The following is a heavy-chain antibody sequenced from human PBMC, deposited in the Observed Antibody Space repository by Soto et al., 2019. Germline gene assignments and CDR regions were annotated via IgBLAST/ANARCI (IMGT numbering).Heavy chain of an antibody. J-gene: IGHJ6*02. CDR1: GFTFRSYG. CDR3: AKQIRYCTSTTCPPFYSGMDV. D-gene: IGHD2-2*01. V-gene: IGHV3-30*18. Sequence: QVQLVESGGGVVQPGRSLRLSCVASGFTFRSYGLHWVRQAPGKGLEWVAVTSYDGRNNYYADYVKGRFTISRDNSKNTLYLQMNSLRAEDTAVYYCAKQIRYCTSTTCPPFYSGMDVWGQGTTVTVSS. CDR2: TSYDGRNN.